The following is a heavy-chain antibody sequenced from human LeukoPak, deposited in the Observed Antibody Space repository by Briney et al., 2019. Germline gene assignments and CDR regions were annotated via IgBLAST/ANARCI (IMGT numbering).Heavy chain of an antibody. V-gene: IGHV3-23*01. CDR2: ISVSGDTT. J-gene: IGHJ4*02. CDR3: AKDTMSGDFYDY. D-gene: IGHD3-3*01. Sequence: GALRLSCAASGFSFSGYAMTWVRQAPGRGLEWVSSISVSGDTTYYADSVKGRFTMSRDNSRNTLYLQMNSLRAEDTAVYYCAKDTMSGDFYDYWGQGTLVTVSS. CDR1: GFSFSGYA.